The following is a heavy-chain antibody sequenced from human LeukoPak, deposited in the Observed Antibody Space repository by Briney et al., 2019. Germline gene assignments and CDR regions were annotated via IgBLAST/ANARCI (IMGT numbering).Heavy chain of an antibody. CDR1: GFTFSSYA. J-gene: IGHJ4*02. Sequence: GGSLRLSCAASGFTFSSYAMSWVRQAPGKGLEWVSVIYSGGSTYYADSVKGRFTISRDNPKNTLYLQMNSLRAEDTAVYYCATSVAGTRYFDYWGQGTLVTVSS. CDR3: ATSVAGTRYFDY. CDR2: IYSGGST. D-gene: IGHD6-19*01. V-gene: IGHV3-53*01.